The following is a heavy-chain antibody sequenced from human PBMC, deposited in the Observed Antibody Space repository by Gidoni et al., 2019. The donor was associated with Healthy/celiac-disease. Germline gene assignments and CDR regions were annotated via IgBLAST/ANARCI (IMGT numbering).Heavy chain of an antibody. D-gene: IGHD3-10*01. J-gene: IGHJ4*02. Sequence: QITLKESGPTLVKPTQTLTLTCPFSGSSLSTRGVAMAWIRQPPGKALGWLALIYWGDDTRYSPSLESRLTVTKDTSNNLVVLTMTNMDPVDTATYYCAHFPMARGLVTYWGQGTLVTVSS. V-gene: IGHV2-5*02. CDR3: AHFPMARGLVTY. CDR1: GSSLSTRGVA. CDR2: IYWGDDT.